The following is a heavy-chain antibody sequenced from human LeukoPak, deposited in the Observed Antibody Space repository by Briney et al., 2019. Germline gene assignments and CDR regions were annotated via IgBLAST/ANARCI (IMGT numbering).Heavy chain of an antibody. V-gene: IGHV3-30*18. CDR2: ISYDGRNK. D-gene: IGHD3-10*01. Sequence: GRSLRLSCAASGFTFSSYGMHWVRQAPGKGLEWVAVISYDGRNKNYADSVKGRFTTSRDNSKNTLYLQMNSLRAEDTAVYYCAKDITMVRGVATYDMDVWGQGTTVTVSS. J-gene: IGHJ6*02. CDR3: AKDITMVRGVATYDMDV. CDR1: GFTFSSYG.